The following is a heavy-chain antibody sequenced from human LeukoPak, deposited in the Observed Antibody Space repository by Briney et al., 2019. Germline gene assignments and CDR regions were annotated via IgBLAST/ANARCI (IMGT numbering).Heavy chain of an antibody. D-gene: IGHD4-17*01. CDR3: TRRQTTVTTLDY. J-gene: IGHJ4*02. V-gene: IGHV3-73*01. Sequence: GGSLRLSCAASGFTFSGSAMHWVRQASGKGLEWVGRIRSKANSYATAYAASVKGRFTISREDSKNTAYLQMNSLKTEDTAVYYCTRRQTTVTTLDYWGQGTLVTVSS. CDR2: IRSKANSYAT. CDR1: GFTFSGSA.